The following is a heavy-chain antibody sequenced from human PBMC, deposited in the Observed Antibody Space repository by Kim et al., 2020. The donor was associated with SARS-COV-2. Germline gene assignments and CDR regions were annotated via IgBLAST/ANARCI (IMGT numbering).Heavy chain of an antibody. D-gene: IGHD3-22*01. V-gene: IGHV3-9*01. CDR2: INWNSGSI. J-gene: IGHJ4*02. CDR3: AKDRHYYDSSGVFDY. Sequence: GGSLRLSCAASGFTFDDYAMHWVRQAPGKGLEWVSRINWNSGSIGYADSVKGRFTISRDNAKNSLYLQMNSLRAEDTALYYCAKDRHYYDSSGVFDYWVQGTLVTVSS. CDR1: GFTFDDYA.